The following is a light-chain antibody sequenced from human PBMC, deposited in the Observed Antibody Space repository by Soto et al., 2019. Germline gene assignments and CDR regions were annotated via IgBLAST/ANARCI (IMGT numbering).Light chain of an antibody. V-gene: IGKV1-39*01. CDR3: QQSYSTPWT. Sequence: DIQMTQSPSSLSASVGDRVTITCRASQSISSYLNWYQQKPGKAPKLLIYAASSLQSGVPSRFSGSGSGTDFTLLISSLQPEDFATYYCQQSYSTPWTFGQGTKVESK. CDR2: AAS. J-gene: IGKJ1*01. CDR1: QSISSY.